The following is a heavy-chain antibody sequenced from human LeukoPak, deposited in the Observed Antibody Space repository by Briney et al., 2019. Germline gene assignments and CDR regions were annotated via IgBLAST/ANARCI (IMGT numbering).Heavy chain of an antibody. CDR3: ARVNYDFWSGYSAPVDY. Sequence: GGSLRLSCAASGFTFSDYYMSWIRQAPGKGLEWVSYISSSGSTIYYADSVKGRFTISRDNAKNSLYLQMNSLRAEDTAVYYCARVNYDFWSGYSAPVDYWGQGTLVTVSS. CDR2: ISSSGSTI. V-gene: IGHV3-11*01. D-gene: IGHD3-3*01. J-gene: IGHJ4*02. CDR1: GFTFSDYY.